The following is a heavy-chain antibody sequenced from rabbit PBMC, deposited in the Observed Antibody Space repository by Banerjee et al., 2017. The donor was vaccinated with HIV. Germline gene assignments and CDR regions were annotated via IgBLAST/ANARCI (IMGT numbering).Heavy chain of an antibody. CDR1: GFSFSGSYY. J-gene: IGHJ4*01. CDR3: ARSYDSYADYFNL. V-gene: IGHV1S40*01. CDR2: IYNGDGST. D-gene: IGHD2-1*01. Sequence: QSLEESGGDLVKPEGSLTLTCTASGFSFSGSYYMCWVRQAPGKGLEWIACIYNGDGSTYYASWVNGRFTISKTSSTTVTLQMTSLTAADTATYFCARSYDSYADYFNLWGPGTLVTVS.